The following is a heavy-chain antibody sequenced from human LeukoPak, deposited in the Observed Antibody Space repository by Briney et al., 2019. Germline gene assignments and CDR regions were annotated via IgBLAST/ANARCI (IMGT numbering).Heavy chain of an antibody. Sequence: ASVKVSCKASGYTFTSYGISWVRQAPGQGLEWMGWISAYNGNTNYAQKLQGRVTMTTDTSTSTVYMELSSLRSEDTAVYYCARGGELSPNNWFDPWGQGTLVTVSS. CDR2: ISAYNGNT. CDR1: GYTFTSYG. J-gene: IGHJ5*02. V-gene: IGHV1-18*01. D-gene: IGHD3-16*02. CDR3: ARGGELSPNNWFDP.